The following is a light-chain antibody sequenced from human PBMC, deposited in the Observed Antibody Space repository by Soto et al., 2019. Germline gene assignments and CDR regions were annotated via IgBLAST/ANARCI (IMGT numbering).Light chain of an antibody. Sequence: QLVLTQSPSASASLGASVKLTCTLSSGHSNYAIAWHQQQSEKGPRYLMKLNSDGSHSKGDGIPDRFSGSSSGAECYLTISSLQSEDEADYYSQTWGSGIVVFGGGTKVTVL. CDR2: LNSDGSH. CDR3: QTWGSGIVV. V-gene: IGLV4-69*01. J-gene: IGLJ2*01. CDR1: SGHSNYA.